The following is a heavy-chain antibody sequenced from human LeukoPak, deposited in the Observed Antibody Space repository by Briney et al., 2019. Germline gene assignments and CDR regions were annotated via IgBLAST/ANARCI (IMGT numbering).Heavy chain of an antibody. D-gene: IGHD1-26*01. Sequence: HPGGSLRLSCATSGFTFSSYAMHWVRRAPGKGLEWVAVILYDGSNEYYADSVKGRFVISRDTSQNTLHLQMNSLRADDTAVYYCARAQHRGWGFGYWGPGTLVTVSS. CDR2: ILYDGSNE. J-gene: IGHJ4*02. CDR1: GFTFSSYA. V-gene: IGHV3-30*09. CDR3: ARAQHRGWGFGY.